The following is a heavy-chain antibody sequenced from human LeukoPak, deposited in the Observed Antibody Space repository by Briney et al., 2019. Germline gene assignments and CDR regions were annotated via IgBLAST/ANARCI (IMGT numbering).Heavy chain of an antibody. J-gene: IGHJ4*02. V-gene: IGHV3-30-3*01. CDR1: GSTFSSYA. D-gene: IGHD5-18*01. Sequence: GGSLRLSCAASGSTFSSYATHWVRQAPGKGLEWVAVISYDGSNKYYADSVKGRFTISRDNSKNTLYLQMNSLRAEDTAVYYCARVASTAMVSGFDCWGQGTLVTVSS. CDR3: ARVASTAMVSGFDC. CDR2: ISYDGSNK.